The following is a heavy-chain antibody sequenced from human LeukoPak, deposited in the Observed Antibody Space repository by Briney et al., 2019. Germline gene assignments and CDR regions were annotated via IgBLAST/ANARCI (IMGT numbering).Heavy chain of an antibody. CDR1: GGTFSSYA. CDR3: ASISYSSSSSLLDYYYYYYMDV. V-gene: IGHV1-69*05. CDR2: IIPIFGIA. J-gene: IGHJ6*03. Sequence: SVKVSCKASGGTFSSYAISWVRQAPGQGLEWMGGIIPIFGIANYAQKFQGRVTITTDESTSTAYMELSSLRSEDTAVYYCASISYSSSSSLLDYYYYYYMDVWGKGTTVTVSS. D-gene: IGHD6-6*01.